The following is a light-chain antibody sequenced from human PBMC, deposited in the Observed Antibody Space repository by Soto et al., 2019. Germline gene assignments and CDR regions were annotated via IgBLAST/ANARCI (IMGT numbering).Light chain of an antibody. V-gene: IGKV3-20*01. CDR3: QHYVGGPTVT. Sequence: EIVMPQSPGTLSLSPGERATLSCRTSHSVGSRLAWYQQKPGQAPRLLISGASSRATGIPDRFSGSGSGTYFTLTISRLEPEDFAVYYCQHYVGGPTVTFGQGTRMEIK. J-gene: IGKJ5*01. CDR1: HSVGSR. CDR2: GAS.